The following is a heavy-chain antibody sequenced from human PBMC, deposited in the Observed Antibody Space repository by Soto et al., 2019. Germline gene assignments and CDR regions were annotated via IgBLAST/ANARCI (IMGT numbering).Heavy chain of an antibody. D-gene: IGHD2-21*02. CDR2: ISYDGSDK. V-gene: IGHV3-30-3*01. Sequence: QVQLVESGGGVVQPGRSLRLSCSASGFTFSSYAMHWGRQSPGKGLEWVAVISYDGSDKYYADSVKGRFTISRDNSKNKLYLQMNRLRAEDTAVYYCARYIEVVTATYDFDIWGQLTMVKVS. J-gene: IGHJ3*02. CDR1: GFTFSSYA. CDR3: ARYIEVVTATYDFDI.